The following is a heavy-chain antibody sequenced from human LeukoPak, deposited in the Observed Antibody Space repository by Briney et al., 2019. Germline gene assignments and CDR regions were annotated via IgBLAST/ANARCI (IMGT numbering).Heavy chain of an antibody. CDR1: GGSFSGYY. V-gene: IGHV4-34*01. Sequence: SETLSLTCAVYGGSFSGYYWSWIRQPPGKGLEWIGEINHSGSTNYNPSLKSRVTISVDTSKNQFSLKLSSVTAADTAVYYCARIGYCTNGVCYSLWFDPWGQGTLVTVSS. J-gene: IGHJ5*02. D-gene: IGHD2-8*01. CDR3: ARIGYCTNGVCYSLWFDP. CDR2: INHSGST.